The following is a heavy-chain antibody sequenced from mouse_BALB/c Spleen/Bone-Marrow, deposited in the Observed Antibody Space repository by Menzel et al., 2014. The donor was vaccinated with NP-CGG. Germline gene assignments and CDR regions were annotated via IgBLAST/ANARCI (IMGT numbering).Heavy chain of an antibody. CDR2: IDPANGNT. CDR1: GFNIKDTY. Sequence: VQLQQSGAELVKPGASVMLSCTASGFNIKDTYTHWVKQRPEQGLEWIGRIDPANGNTKYDPKFQGKATITAVTSSNTAYLQLSSLRAEDTAIYYLANNYFGSRCGFTYRVHGTLVTISA. CDR3: ANNYFGSRCGFTY. V-gene: IGHV14-3*02. J-gene: IGHJ3*01. D-gene: IGHD1-1*01.